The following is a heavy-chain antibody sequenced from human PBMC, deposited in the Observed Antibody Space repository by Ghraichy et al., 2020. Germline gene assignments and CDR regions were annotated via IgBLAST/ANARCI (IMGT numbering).Heavy chain of an antibody. D-gene: IGHD4-17*01. CDR1: GIAVGHNY. CDR3: ARAIYSVTVDHFDY. Sequence: GGSLRLSCAASGIAVGHNYMTWVRQAPGKVLEWVSLIYTGGTTFYTDSVKGRFTISRDNSQNTLFLEMKNLRPEDTAVYYCARAIYSVTVDHFDYWGQGILVTVSS. CDR2: IYTGGTT. V-gene: IGHV3-53*01. J-gene: IGHJ4*02.